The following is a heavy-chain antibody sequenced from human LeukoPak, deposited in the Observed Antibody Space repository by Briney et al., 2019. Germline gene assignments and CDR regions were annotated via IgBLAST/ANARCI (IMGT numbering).Heavy chain of an antibody. CDR2: ISGSGGTT. CDR3: AKDTIVVMIAPTRGFDY. Sequence: PGGSLRLSCAASGFTFGSYAMSWVRQAPGKGLEWVAGISGSGGTTIYSDMVKGRFIISRDNSESTLYLQMNSLRAEDTAIYYCAKDTIVVMIAPTRGFDYWGQGVLVTVSS. J-gene: IGHJ4*02. D-gene: IGHD2-15*01. CDR1: GFTFGSYA. V-gene: IGHV3-23*01.